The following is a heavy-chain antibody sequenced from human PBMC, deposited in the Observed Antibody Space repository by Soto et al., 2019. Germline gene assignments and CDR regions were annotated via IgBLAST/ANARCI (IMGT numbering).Heavy chain of an antibody. J-gene: IGHJ5*02. D-gene: IGHD2-2*01. V-gene: IGHV4-59*01. Sequence: PSETLPLTCTVSGGSISNYYWSWIRQPQGKGLEWIGYIYYSGSTNYNPSLQSRVTISVDTSKNQFSLKLSSVTAADTAVYYCARGGGTDCSSTSCYEVPWFDPWGQGTLVTVSS. CDR3: ARGGGTDCSSTSCYEVPWFDP. CDR1: GGSISNYY. CDR2: IYYSGST.